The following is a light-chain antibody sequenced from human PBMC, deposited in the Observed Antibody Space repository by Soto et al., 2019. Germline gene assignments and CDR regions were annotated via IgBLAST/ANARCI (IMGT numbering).Light chain of an antibody. V-gene: IGLV4-69*02. CDR1: SGHSSYG. Sequence: VVTQSPSASASRGASVKLTCTLSSGHSSYGIAWHQQQPEKGPRYLMKVDSDGSHSKGDGIPDRFSGSSSGAERYLTISSLQSEDEADYYCQTWGTGVHVVFGGGTQLTVL. J-gene: IGLJ2*01. CDR2: VDSDGSH. CDR3: QTWGTGVHVV.